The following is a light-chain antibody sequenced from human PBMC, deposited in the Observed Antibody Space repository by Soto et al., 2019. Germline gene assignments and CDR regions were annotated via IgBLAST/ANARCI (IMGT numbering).Light chain of an antibody. CDR3: QQYSNSPLT. CDR2: GAS. V-gene: IGKV3-11*01. Sequence: EIVLTQSPATLSLSPGDRATLSCRASHSVSSYLAWYQQKVGQPPRLLIYGASSRAAGIPDRFSGSGSGTDFTLTITRLETEDFAVYHCQQYSNSPLTFGGGTKVEV. J-gene: IGKJ4*01. CDR1: HSVSSY.